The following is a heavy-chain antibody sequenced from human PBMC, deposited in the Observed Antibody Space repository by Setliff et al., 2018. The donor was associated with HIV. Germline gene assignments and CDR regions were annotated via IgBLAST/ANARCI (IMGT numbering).Heavy chain of an antibody. J-gene: IGHJ4*02. Sequence: TLSLTCTVSGGSISSGSYYWSWIRQPAGKGLEWIGHIHTSGSTKYNPSLKSRVTISADTSKNQFSLNLSSVTAAETAVYYCARVGYHGSGRYSFDYWGQGTLVTVSS. D-gene: IGHD3-10*01. CDR1: GGSISSGSYY. CDR3: ARVGYHGSGRYSFDY. V-gene: IGHV4-61*09. CDR2: IHTSGST.